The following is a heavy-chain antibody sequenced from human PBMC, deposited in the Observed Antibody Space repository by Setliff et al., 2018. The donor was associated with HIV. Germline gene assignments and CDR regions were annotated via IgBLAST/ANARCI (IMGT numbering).Heavy chain of an antibody. CDR3: ASLTTDRFLEWLFVY. CDR1: GGSISSSSYY. D-gene: IGHD3-3*01. V-gene: IGHV4-39*01. CDR2: IYYSGST. J-gene: IGHJ4*02. Sequence: SETLSLTCTVSGGSISSSSYYWGWIRQPPGKGLEWIGSIYYSGSTYYNPSLKTRVTISVDTSKNQFSLKLSSVTAADTVVYYCASLTTDRFLEWLFVYWGQGTLVTVSS.